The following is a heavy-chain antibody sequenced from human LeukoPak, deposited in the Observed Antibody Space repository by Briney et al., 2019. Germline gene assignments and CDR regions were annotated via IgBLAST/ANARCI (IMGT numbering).Heavy chain of an antibody. CDR2: INHSGST. D-gene: IGHD3-22*01. Sequence: SETLSLTCAVYGGSFSGYYWSWIRQPPGKGLEWIGEINHSGSTYYNPSLKSRVTISVDTSKNQFSLKLSSVTAADTAVYYCASLYYFDRSRGWNYWGQGTLVTVSS. V-gene: IGHV4-34*01. CDR1: GGSFSGYY. J-gene: IGHJ4*02. CDR3: ASLYYFDRSRGWNY.